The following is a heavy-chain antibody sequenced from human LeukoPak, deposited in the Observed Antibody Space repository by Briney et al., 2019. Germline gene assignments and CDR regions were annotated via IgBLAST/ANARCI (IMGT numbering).Heavy chain of an antibody. CDR3: ARLKGYCSGGSCDAFDI. D-gene: IGHD2-15*01. J-gene: IGHJ3*02. CDR2: IYPGDSDT. CDR1: GYRFTSFW. Sequence: GESLKISCKGSGYRFTSFWIGWVRQVAGKGLEWMGIIYPGDSDTRYSPSFQGQVTISADKSISTAYLQWSSLKASDTAMYYCARLKGYCSGGSCDAFDIWGQGTMVTVSS. V-gene: IGHV5-51*01.